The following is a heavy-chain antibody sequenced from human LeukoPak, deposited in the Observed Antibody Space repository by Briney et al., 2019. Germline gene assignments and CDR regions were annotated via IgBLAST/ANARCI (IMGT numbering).Heavy chain of an antibody. V-gene: IGHV4-59*08. J-gene: IGHJ4*02. CDR2: IYYSGST. CDR3: ARSSSWFLFDY. Sequence: SETLSLTCTVSGGSISSYYWSWIRQPPGKGLEWIGYIYYSGSTNYTPSLKSRVTISVDTSKNQFSLKLSSVTAADTAVYYCARSSSWFLFDYWGQGTLVTVSS. CDR1: GGSISSYY. D-gene: IGHD6-13*01.